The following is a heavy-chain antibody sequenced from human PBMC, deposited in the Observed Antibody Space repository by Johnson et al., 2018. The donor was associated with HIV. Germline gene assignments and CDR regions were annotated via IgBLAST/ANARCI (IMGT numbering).Heavy chain of an antibody. CDR1: GFTFDDYG. D-gene: IGHD6-6*01. Sequence: VQLVESGGGVVRPGGSLRLSCAASGFTFDDYGMSWVRQAPGKGLEWVSGINWNGGNTGYADSMKGRFTISRDKDKNTLHLQMNSLRAEDTAVYYCARDRGIAARPFRYAFDIWGQGTMVTVSS. J-gene: IGHJ3*02. V-gene: IGHV3-20*04. CDR3: ARDRGIAARPFRYAFDI. CDR2: INWNGGNT.